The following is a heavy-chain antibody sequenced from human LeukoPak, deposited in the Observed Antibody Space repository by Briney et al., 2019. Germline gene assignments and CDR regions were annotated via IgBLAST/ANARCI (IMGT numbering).Heavy chain of an antibody. J-gene: IGHJ3*02. Sequence: ASVKVSCKASGYTFTGDYMHWVRQAPGQGLEWMGWINPNSSVTRYAQKFQGRVTMTRDTSISTAYMELSRLRSDDTAVYYCASNLRVAFDIWGQGTMVTVSS. CDR1: GYTFTGDY. CDR2: INPNSSVT. CDR3: ASNLRVAFDI. V-gene: IGHV1-2*02.